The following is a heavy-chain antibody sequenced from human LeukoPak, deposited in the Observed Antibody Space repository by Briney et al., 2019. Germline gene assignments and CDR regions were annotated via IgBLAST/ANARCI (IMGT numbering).Heavy chain of an antibody. D-gene: IGHD3-22*01. CDR1: GGTFSSYA. Sequence: SVKVSCKASGGTFSSYAISWVRQAPGQGLKWMGRIIPIFGIASYAQKFQGRVTITADKSTSTAYMELSSLRSEDTAVYYCARYYYDSSGFSQTFFDYWGQGTLVTVSS. CDR3: ARYYYDSSGFSQTFFDY. J-gene: IGHJ4*02. V-gene: IGHV1-69*04. CDR2: IIPIFGIA.